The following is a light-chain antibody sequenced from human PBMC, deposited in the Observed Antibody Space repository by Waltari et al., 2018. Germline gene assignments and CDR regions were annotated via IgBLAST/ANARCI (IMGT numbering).Light chain of an antibody. CDR3: HQYNDGPPFN. V-gene: IGKV3-15*01. CDR1: QSVTTN. Sequence: EIVMTQSPATLSVSPGERASLPRRASQSVTTNLAWYQQKPGQAPRLLIYGASTRATDIPARFSGSGSGTEFTLTISSLQSEDCAVYYCHQYNDGPPFNFGQGTKLEIK. J-gene: IGKJ2*01. CDR2: GAS.